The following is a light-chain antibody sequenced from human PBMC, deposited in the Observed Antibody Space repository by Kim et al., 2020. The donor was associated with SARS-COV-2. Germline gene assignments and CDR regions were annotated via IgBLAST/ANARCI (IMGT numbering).Light chain of an antibody. CDR1: SSDVGNYNY. CDR2: DVS. Sequence: GQSITISCTGTSSDVGNYNYVTWYQQHPGKAPKLIIFDVSERPSGVSNRFSGSKSGNTASLTISGLQAEDEADYHCSSYTSANTYVFGSGTKVTVL. J-gene: IGLJ1*01. V-gene: IGLV2-14*04. CDR3: SSYTSANTYV.